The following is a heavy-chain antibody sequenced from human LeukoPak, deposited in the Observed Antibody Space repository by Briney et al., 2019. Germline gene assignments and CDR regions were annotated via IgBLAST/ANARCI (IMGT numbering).Heavy chain of an antibody. V-gene: IGHV3-11*01. Sequence: GGSLRLSCAASGFTFSDYYMSWIRQAPGKGLEWVSYISSSGSTIYYADSVKGRFTISRDNPKNSLYLQMNSLRAEDTAVYYCARVPYYYDSSGVDYWGQGTLVTVSS. CDR2: ISSSGSTI. D-gene: IGHD3-22*01. J-gene: IGHJ4*02. CDR1: GFTFSDYY. CDR3: ARVPYYYDSSGVDY.